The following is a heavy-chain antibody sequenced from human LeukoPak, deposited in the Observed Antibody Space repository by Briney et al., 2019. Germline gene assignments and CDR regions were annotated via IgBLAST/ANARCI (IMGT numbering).Heavy chain of an antibody. CDR2: ISYDGSNK. CDR1: GFTFSSYA. D-gene: IGHD5-12*01. Sequence: QAGGSLRLSCAASGFTFSSYAMHWVRQAPGKGLEWVAVISYDGSNKYYADSVKGRFTISRDNSKNTLYLQMNSLRAEDTAVYYCAQLYSGYDQRVDYWGQGTLVTVSS. CDR3: AQLYSGYDQRVDY. J-gene: IGHJ4*02. V-gene: IGHV3-30-3*01.